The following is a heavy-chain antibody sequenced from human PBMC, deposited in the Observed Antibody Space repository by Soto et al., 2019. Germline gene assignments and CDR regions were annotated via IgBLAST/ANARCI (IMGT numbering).Heavy chain of an antibody. CDR2: TYYRSKWYY. J-gene: IGHJ4*02. V-gene: IGHV6-1*01. Sequence: PSQTLSLTCAISGDSVSRDSAAWNCIRQSPSRGLEWLGRTYYRSKWYYSYAVSLKSRMTINPDTSKNQFSLQLNSVTPDDTAVYYCARGSTVTTGFDYWGQGTLVTVSS. CDR1: GDSVSRDSAA. D-gene: IGHD4-17*01. CDR3: ARGSTVTTGFDY.